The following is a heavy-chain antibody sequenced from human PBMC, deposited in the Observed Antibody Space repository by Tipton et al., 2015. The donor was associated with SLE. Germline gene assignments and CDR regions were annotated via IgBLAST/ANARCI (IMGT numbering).Heavy chain of an antibody. CDR2: ISSSSSTI. CDR1: GFTFSSYS. Sequence: SLRLSCAASGFTFSSYSMNWVRQAPGKGLEWVSYISSSSSTIYYADSVKGRFTISRDNAKNSLYLQMNSLRAEDTAVYYCARDGGLVSDAFDIWGQGTMVTVSS. CDR3: ARDGGLVSDAFDI. V-gene: IGHV3-48*01. D-gene: IGHD3-10*01. J-gene: IGHJ3*02.